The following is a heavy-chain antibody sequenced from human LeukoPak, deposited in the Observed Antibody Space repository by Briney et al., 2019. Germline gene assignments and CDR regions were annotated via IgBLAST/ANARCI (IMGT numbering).Heavy chain of an antibody. CDR2: ISSSSSYI. D-gene: IGHD3-10*01. Sequence: PGGSLRLSCAASGFTFSSYSMNWVRQAPGKGLEWVSSISSSSSYIYYADSVKGRFTISRDNAKNSLYLQMNSLRAEDTAVYYCARVDYYGSGSYYNPNGYYFDYWGQGTLVTVSS. J-gene: IGHJ4*02. V-gene: IGHV3-21*01. CDR3: ARVDYYGSGSYYNPNGYYFDY. CDR1: GFTFSSYS.